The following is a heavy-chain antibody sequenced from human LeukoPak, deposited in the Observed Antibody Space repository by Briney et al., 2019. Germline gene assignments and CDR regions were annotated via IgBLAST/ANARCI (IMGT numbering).Heavy chain of an antibody. Sequence: PGGSLRLSCAASGFTFSSYAVHWVRQAPGKGLEWVAVITYDGSNKYYADSVKGRFTISRDNSKNTLYLQMNSLRAEDTAVYYCARAPVWFGEFSSADYWGQGTLVTVSS. J-gene: IGHJ4*02. CDR1: GFTFSSYA. V-gene: IGHV3-30*04. CDR3: ARAPVWFGEFSSADY. D-gene: IGHD3-10*01. CDR2: ITYDGSNK.